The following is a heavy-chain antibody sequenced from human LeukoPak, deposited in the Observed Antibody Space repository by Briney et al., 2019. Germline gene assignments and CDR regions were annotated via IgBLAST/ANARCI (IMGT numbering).Heavy chain of an antibody. Sequence: GGSLRLSCAASGFTFSSYGMHWVRQAPGKGLEWVAFIRYDGSNKYYADSVKGRFTISRDNSKNTLYLQMNSLRAEDTAVYYCAKDLGSTVTMGFDYWGQGTLVTVSS. V-gene: IGHV3-30*02. J-gene: IGHJ4*02. CDR3: AKDLGSTVTMGFDY. D-gene: IGHD4-17*01. CDR2: IRYDGSNK. CDR1: GFTFSSYG.